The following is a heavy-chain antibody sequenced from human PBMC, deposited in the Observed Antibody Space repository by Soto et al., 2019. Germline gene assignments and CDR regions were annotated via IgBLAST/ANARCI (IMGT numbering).Heavy chain of an antibody. CDR2: IYYSGST. CDR3: ARDGSVVVVPAAIGGMDV. J-gene: IGHJ6*02. D-gene: IGHD2-2*01. V-gene: IGHV4-30-4*01. CDR1: GGSISSGDYY. Sequence: SETLSLTCTVSGGSISSGDYYWSWIRQPPGKGLEWIGYIYYSGSTYYNPSLKSRVTISVDTSKNQFSLKLSSVTAADTAVYYCARDGSVVVVPAAIGGMDVWGQGTTVTVSS.